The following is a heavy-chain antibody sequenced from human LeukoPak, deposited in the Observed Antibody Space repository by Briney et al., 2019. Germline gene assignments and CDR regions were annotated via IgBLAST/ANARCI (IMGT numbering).Heavy chain of an antibody. Sequence: GGSLRLSCAASGFTFSSYSMNWVRQAPGKGLEWVSSISSSSSYIYYADPVKGRFTISRDNAENSLYLQMNSLRAEDAAVYYCAREDILTGYYYWGQGTLVTVSS. CDR1: GFTFSSYS. V-gene: IGHV3-21*01. CDR2: ISSSSSYI. CDR3: AREDILTGYYY. D-gene: IGHD3-9*01. J-gene: IGHJ4*02.